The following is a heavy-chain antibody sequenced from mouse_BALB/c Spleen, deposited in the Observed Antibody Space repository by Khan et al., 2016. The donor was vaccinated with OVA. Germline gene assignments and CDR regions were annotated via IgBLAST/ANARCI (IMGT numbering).Heavy chain of an antibody. CDR3: TRSYDSYYFDH. V-gene: IGHV1-5*01. Sequence: VQLQQSGTVLARPGASVKMSCKASGYSFTSYWMHWVKQRPGQGLEWIGAIYPGISDTRYNQKFKGKAKLTAVTSASTAYMEFNSLTNEDSAVYYCTRSYDSYYFDHWGQGTTLTVSS. CDR2: IYPGISDT. J-gene: IGHJ2*01. CDR1: GYSFTSYW. D-gene: IGHD2-4*01.